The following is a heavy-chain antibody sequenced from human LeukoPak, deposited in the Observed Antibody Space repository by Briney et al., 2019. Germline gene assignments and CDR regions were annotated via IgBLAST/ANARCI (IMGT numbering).Heavy chain of an antibody. J-gene: IGHJ4*02. CDR1: GFTFSSYS. V-gene: IGHV3-21*01. CDR3: ARDPGQGDFDY. CDR2: ISSSSSYI. Sequence: PGGSLRLSCAASGFTFSSYSMNWVRQAPGKGLEWVSSISSSSSYIYYADSVKGRFTISRDNAKNSLYLQMNSPRAEDTAVYYCARDPGQGDFDYWGQGTLVTVSS.